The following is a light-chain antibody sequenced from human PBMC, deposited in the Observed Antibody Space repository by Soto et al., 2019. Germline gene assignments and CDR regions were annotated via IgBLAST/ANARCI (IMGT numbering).Light chain of an antibody. J-gene: IGKJ4*01. Sequence: EIVLTQSPATVYLSPGETATLSCRASPSVSISLAWYQHKPGQAPRLLIYATSHRATDIPARFSGSGSETVFTLTIGILEAEDFAVYDGQQRSDWPTSLTFCGGIKVDIK. CDR3: QQRSDWPTSLT. V-gene: IGKV3-11*01. CDR1: PSVSIS. CDR2: ATS.